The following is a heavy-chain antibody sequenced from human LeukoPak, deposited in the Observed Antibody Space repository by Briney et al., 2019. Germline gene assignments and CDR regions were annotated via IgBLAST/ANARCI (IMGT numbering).Heavy chain of an antibody. CDR2: ISSSGSTI. V-gene: IGHV3-11*04. D-gene: IGHD1-26*01. CDR1: GFTVSSNY. J-gene: IGHJ4*02. Sequence: GGSLRLSCAASGFTVSSNYMSWVRQAPGKGLEWVSYISSSGSTIYYADSVKGRFTISRDNAKNSLYLQMNSLRAEDTAVYYCARVRGGSYLTGAFDYWGQGTLVTVSS. CDR3: ARVRGGSYLTGAFDY.